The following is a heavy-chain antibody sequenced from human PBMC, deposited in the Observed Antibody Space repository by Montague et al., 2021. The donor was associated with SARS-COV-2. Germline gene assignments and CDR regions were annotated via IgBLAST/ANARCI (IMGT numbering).Heavy chain of an antibody. J-gene: IGHJ3*01. CDR1: GGSISDGGYS. V-gene: IGHV4-31*03. Sequence: TLSLTCTASGGSISDGGYSWTWIRQLPGKGLEWIGCIYYSGSTFYNPSLKSRLTISVDTSKNQFSLKLSSVTAAATAVYYCAREGGHFQLWLRGDDAYALWGQGTMVTVSS. D-gene: IGHD5-18*01. CDR2: IYYSGST. CDR3: AREGGHFQLWLRGDDAYAL.